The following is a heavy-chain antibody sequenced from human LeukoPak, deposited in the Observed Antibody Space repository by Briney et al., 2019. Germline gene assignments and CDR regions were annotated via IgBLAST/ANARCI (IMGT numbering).Heavy chain of an antibody. V-gene: IGHV3-7*01. CDR1: GFDVSTNY. CDR2: IKQDGSEK. CDR3: ARDKQGGYFDY. D-gene: IGHD1/OR15-1a*01. J-gene: IGHJ4*02. Sequence: GGSLRLSCVVSGFDVSTNYMSWVRKAPGKGLEWVANIKQDGSEKYYVDSVKGRFTISRDNAKNSLYLQMNSLRAEDTAVYYCARDKQGGYFDYWGQGTLVTVSS.